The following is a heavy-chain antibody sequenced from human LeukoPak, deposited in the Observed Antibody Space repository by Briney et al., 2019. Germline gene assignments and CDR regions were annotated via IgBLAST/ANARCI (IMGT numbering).Heavy chain of an antibody. CDR2: IYYSGST. V-gene: IGHV4-59*01. CDR3: ARDGGIAAAGTFDY. J-gene: IGHJ4*02. CDR1: GGSISSYY. Sequence: SGTLSLTCTVSGGSISSYYWSWIRQPPGKGLEWIGYIYYSGSTNYNPSLKSRVTISVDTSKNQFSLKLSSVTAADTAVYYCARDGGIAAAGTFDYWGQGTLVTVSS. D-gene: IGHD6-13*01.